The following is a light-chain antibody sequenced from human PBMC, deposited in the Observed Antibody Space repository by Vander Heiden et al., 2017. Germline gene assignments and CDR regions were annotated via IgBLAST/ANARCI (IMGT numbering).Light chain of an antibody. CDR1: SSNLGSNT. CDR2: SND. Sequence: QSVMTQPPSASGTPGPPVTIPCSGSSSNLGSNTVKWYQQFPGTAPKLLVYSNDQRPSGVPDRFSGSKSGTSASLAIRGLQSEDEATYYCAGWDDSLSGWVFGGGTKLTVL. CDR3: AGWDDSLSGWV. V-gene: IGLV1-44*01. J-gene: IGLJ3*02.